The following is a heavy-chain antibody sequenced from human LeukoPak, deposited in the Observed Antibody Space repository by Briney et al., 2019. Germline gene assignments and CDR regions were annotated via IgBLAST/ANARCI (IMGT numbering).Heavy chain of an antibody. CDR3: ARQDCSGGSCYLDY. V-gene: IGHV3-30*04. CDR1: RFIFSNYA. D-gene: IGHD2-15*01. J-gene: IGHJ4*02. CDR2: ISYHGSDQ. Sequence: EGSLRLSCAASRFIFSNYAMHWVRQAPGKGLDWVAVISYHGSDQFYADSVKGRFTISRDYSKNTLFLQMNSLRTEDTAVYYCARQDCSGGSCYLDYWGQGTLVTVSS.